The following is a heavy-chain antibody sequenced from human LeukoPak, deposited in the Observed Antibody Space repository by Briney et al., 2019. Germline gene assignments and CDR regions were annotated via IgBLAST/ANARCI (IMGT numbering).Heavy chain of an antibody. D-gene: IGHD3-9*01. CDR2: IWYDGSNK. V-gene: IGHV3-33*06. J-gene: IGHJ3*02. CDR3: AKGSDYDILTGQDAFDI. Sequence: GGSLRLSCAASGFTFSSFGMHWVRQAPGKGLEWVAVIWYDGSNKYYADPVKGRFTISRDNSKNTLYLQMNSLRAEDTAVYYCAKGSDYDILTGQDAFDIWGQGTMVTVSS. CDR1: GFTFSSFG.